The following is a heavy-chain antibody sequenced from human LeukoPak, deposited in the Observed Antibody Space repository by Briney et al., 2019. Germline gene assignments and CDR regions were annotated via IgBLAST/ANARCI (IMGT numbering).Heavy chain of an antibody. V-gene: IGHV3-23*01. CDR1: GFTFSSYA. CDR2: ISGSGGST. Sequence: QPGRSLRLSCAASGFTFSSYAMHWVRQAPGKGLEWVSAISGSGGSTYYADSVKGRFTISRDNSKNTLYLQMNSLRAEDTAVYYCAKDPWERLPPYYMDVWGIGTTVTVSS. D-gene: IGHD1-1*01. J-gene: IGHJ6*03. CDR3: AKDPWERLPPYYMDV.